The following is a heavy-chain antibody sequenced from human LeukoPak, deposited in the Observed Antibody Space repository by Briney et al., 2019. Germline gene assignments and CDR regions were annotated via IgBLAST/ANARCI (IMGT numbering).Heavy chain of an antibody. Sequence: PGGSLRLSCAASGFTFSSYDMHWVRQAPGKGLEWGAVISYDGSNKYYGDSVKGRITISRDNSKNTLYVQMNSLRPEDTAVYYCAKDRGIAAAGTSFDYWGQGTLVTVSS. J-gene: IGHJ4*02. CDR2: ISYDGSNK. CDR3: AKDRGIAAAGTSFDY. D-gene: IGHD6-13*01. CDR1: GFTFSSYD. V-gene: IGHV3-30*18.